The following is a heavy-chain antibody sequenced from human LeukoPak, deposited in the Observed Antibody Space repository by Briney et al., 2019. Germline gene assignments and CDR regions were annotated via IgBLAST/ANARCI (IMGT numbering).Heavy chain of an antibody. CDR3: ARGPALYCTSSSCLDGVD. CDR1: GFTFSDYA. J-gene: IGHJ4*02. CDR2: ISSGGSYI. V-gene: IGHV3-21*01. D-gene: IGHD2-2*01. Sequence: GGSLRLSCAASGFTFSDYAMNWVRQAPGKGLEWVSSISSGGSYISYADSVKGRLTVSRDNAKDSLFLQMRSLRDEDTAVYYCARGPALYCTSSSCLDGVDWGQGTLVSVSS.